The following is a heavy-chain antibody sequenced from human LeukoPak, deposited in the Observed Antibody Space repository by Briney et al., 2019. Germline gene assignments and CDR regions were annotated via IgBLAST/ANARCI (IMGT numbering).Heavy chain of an antibody. CDR1: GFTFSTFA. V-gene: IGHV3-23*01. J-gene: IGHJ4*02. CDR2: ISGGGGST. CDR3: AKAPYGSGSYYTDH. Sequence: GGSLRLSCAASGFTFSTFAMSWVRQAPGKGLEWVSAISGGGGSTYYADSVKGRFTVSRDNSKDTLYLQMNSLRAEDTAVYYCAKAPYGSGSYYTDHWGQGTLVTVSS. D-gene: IGHD3-10*01.